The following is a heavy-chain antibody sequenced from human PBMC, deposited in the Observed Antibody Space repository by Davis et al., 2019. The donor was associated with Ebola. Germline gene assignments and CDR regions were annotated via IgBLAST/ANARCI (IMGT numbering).Heavy chain of an antibody. D-gene: IGHD2-21*02. CDR2: IYYSGST. V-gene: IGHV4-31*03. J-gene: IGHJ3*01. CDR1: GGSISSGGYY. Sequence: SETLSLTCTVSGGSISSGGYYWSWIRQHPGKGLEWIGYIYYSGSTYYNPSLKSRVTISVDTSKNQFSLKLSSVTAADTAVYYCARLHIVVVTLWGQGTMVTVSS. CDR3: ARLHIVVVTL.